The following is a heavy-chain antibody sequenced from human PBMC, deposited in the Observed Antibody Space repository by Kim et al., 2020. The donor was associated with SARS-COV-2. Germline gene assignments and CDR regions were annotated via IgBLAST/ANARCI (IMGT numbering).Heavy chain of an antibody. D-gene: IGHD3-3*01. CDR1: GFTFSSYA. J-gene: IGHJ6*02. CDR2: ISYDGSNK. Sequence: GGSLRLSCAASGFTFSSYAMHWVRQAPGKGLEWVAVISYDGSNKYYADSVKGRFTISRDNSKNTLYLQMNSLRAEDTAVYYCARVEWLLNYGMDVWGQGTTVTVSS. V-gene: IGHV3-30-3*01. CDR3: ARVEWLLNYGMDV.